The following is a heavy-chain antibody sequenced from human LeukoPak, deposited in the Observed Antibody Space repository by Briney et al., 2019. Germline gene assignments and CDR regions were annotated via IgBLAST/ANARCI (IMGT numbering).Heavy chain of an antibody. Sequence: GGSLRLSCAASGFTFSDYYMSWIRQAPGKGLEWVSYISSSGSTIYYADSVKGRFTISRDNAKNSLYLQMNSLRPEDTAVYYCARDDSSGYYPHWGQGTLVTVSS. J-gene: IGHJ4*02. CDR2: ISSSGSTI. V-gene: IGHV3-11*01. CDR3: ARDDSSGYYPH. D-gene: IGHD3-22*01. CDR1: GFTFSDYY.